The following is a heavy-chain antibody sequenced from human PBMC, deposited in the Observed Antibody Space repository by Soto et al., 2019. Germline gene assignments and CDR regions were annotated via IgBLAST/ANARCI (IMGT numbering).Heavy chain of an antibody. CDR3: ANQVEYYYYMDV. CDR1: GFSFSSYA. J-gene: IGHJ6*03. D-gene: IGHD1-1*01. V-gene: IGHV3-23*01. Sequence: GGSLRLSCAASGFSFSSYAMSWVRQAPGKGLEWVSTISGSGGSTYYADSVKGRFTISRDNSKNTLYLQMNSLRVEDTAVYYCANQVEYYYYMDVWGKGPRSPSP. CDR2: ISGSGGST.